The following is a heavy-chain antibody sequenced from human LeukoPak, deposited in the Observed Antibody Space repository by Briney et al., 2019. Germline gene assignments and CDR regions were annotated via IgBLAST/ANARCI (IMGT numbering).Heavy chain of an antibody. CDR3: ARHGNSYGSFDF. CDR1: GGSINGFY. Sequence: SETLSLTCTVSGGSINGFYWSWIRQPPGKGLEWIGYIYYSGSTNYNPSLKSRVTTSLDTSKNQFSLTLSAVTAADTAVYYCARHGNSYGSFDFWGQGTLVTVSS. D-gene: IGHD5-18*01. V-gene: IGHV4-59*08. CDR2: IYYSGST. J-gene: IGHJ4*02.